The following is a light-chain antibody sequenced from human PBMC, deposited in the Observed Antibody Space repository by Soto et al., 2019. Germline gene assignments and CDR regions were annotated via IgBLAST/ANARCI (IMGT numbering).Light chain of an antibody. Sequence: QSALTQPPSASGSPGQSVTISCTGTSSDVGDYNYVSWYQQHPGKAPKLMIYEVSKRPSGVPDRFSGSKSGNTASLTVSGLQAEDEADYYCRSYAGSNRVFGTGTKLTVL. V-gene: IGLV2-8*01. CDR2: EVS. CDR1: SSDVGDYNY. J-gene: IGLJ1*01. CDR3: RSYAGSNRV.